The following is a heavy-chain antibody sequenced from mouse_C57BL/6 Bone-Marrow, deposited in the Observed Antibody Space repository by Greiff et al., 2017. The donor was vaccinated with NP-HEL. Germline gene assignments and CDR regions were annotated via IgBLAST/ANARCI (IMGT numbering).Heavy chain of an antibody. CDR1: GYTFTSYW. D-gene: IGHD1-1*01. CDR3: ARSVITTVVAKVYYAMDY. Sequence: VQLQQPGTELVKPGASVKLSCKASGYTFTSYWMHWVKQRPGQGLEWIGNINPSNGGTNYNEKFKSKATLTVDKSSSTAYMQLSSLTSEDSAVYYCARSVITTVVAKVYYAMDYWGQGTLVTVSS. J-gene: IGHJ4*01. V-gene: IGHV1-53*01. CDR2: INPSNGGT.